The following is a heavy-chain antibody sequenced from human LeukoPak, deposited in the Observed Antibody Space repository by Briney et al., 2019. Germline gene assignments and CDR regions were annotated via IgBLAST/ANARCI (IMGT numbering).Heavy chain of an antibody. CDR2: IYYSGST. Sequence: SETLSLTCTVSGGSISSSSYYRGWIRQPPGKGLEWIGSIYYSGSTYYNPSLRSRVTISVDTSKNQFSLKLSSVTAADTAVYYCARSPITMIVVVITTSWFDPWGQGTLVTVSS. CDR3: ARSPITMIVVVITTSWFDP. V-gene: IGHV4-39*01. D-gene: IGHD3-22*01. CDR1: GGSISSSSYY. J-gene: IGHJ5*02.